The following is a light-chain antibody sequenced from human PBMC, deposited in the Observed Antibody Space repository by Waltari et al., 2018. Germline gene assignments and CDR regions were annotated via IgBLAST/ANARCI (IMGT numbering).Light chain of an antibody. CDR1: QSVNSA. J-gene: IGKJ2*01. V-gene: IGKV3-15*01. CDR2: GAS. Sequence: EIVMTQYPATLSVSPGERATLSCRASQSVNSALAWYQQKPGQAPSLLIYGASTRATGVPARFSGGGSGTEFSLTISSLQSADFAVYYCQQYNNWPRTFGQGTKLEIK. CDR3: QQYNNWPRT.